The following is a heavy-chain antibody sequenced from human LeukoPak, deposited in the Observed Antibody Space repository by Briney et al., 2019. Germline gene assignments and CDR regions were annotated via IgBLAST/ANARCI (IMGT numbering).Heavy chain of an antibody. V-gene: IGHV1-18*01. CDR3: ARSRYYDSSGYYDPYDY. D-gene: IGHD3-22*01. J-gene: IGHJ4*02. Sequence: ASVKVSCKASGYTFTSYGISWVRQAPGQGLEWMGWISAYNGNTNYAQKLQGRVTMTTDTSTSTAYMELRSLRSDDTAVYYCARSRYYDSSGYYDPYDYWGQGTLVTVSS. CDR2: ISAYNGNT. CDR1: GYTFTSYG.